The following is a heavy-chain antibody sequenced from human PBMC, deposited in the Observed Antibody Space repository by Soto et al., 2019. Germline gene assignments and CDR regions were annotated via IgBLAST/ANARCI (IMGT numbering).Heavy chain of an antibody. D-gene: IGHD3-10*01. J-gene: IGHJ4*02. V-gene: IGHV1-69*04. CDR3: ATSYGSGYRAFDY. CDR2: VNPILSMS. CDR1: GDTFSFYS. Sequence: QVQLVQSGAEVKRPGSSVKVSCKASGDTFSFYSINWVRQAPGLGLEWMGRVNPILSMSNYAQRFQGRGKMTADKSTSTAYMELSGLRSEDTAMYYCATSYGSGYRAFDYWGQGALVTVSS.